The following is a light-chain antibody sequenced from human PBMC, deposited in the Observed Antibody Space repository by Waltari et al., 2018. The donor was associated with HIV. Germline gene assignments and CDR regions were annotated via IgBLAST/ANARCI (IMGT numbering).Light chain of an antibody. Sequence: QSVLTQPPSASGTPGQRVTLSCSGSNSNIATNTVNWYQQLPGTAPKLLIYSNSRRPSGVPDRFSGSKSGTSASLAISGLQSEDEADYYCAAWDDSLNAVFGGGTKLTVL. CDR1: NSNIATNT. CDR2: SNS. V-gene: IGLV1-44*01. J-gene: IGLJ2*01. CDR3: AAWDDSLNAV.